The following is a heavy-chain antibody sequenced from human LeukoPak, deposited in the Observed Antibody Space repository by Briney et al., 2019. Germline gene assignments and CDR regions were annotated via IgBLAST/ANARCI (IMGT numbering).Heavy chain of an antibody. CDR3: ARVGRSAWFGELLPLDGYYYMDV. Sequence: SETLSLTCTVSGGSISSSSYYWGWIRQPPGKGLEWTGSIYYTGSTYYNPSLKSRVTMSVDTSKNQFSLKLSSVTAADTAVYYCARVGRSAWFGELLPLDGYYYMDVWGKGTTVTISS. V-gene: IGHV4-39*07. CDR1: GGSISSSSYY. J-gene: IGHJ6*03. D-gene: IGHD3-10*01. CDR2: IYYTGST.